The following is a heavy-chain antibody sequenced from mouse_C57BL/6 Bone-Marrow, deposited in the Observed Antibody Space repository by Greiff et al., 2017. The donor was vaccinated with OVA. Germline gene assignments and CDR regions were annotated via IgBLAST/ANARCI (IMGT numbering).Heavy chain of an antibody. J-gene: IGHJ2*01. CDR1: GFNIKDDY. D-gene: IGHD2-1*01. CDR3: TSYGNFDY. CDR2: IDPENGDT. Sequence: VQLKESGAELVRPGASVKLSCTASGFNIKDDYMHWVKPRPEQGLEWIGWIDPENGDTEYASKFQGKATITAYTSSSTAFLQLSSLTAEDTAFYYCTSYGNFDYWGQGTTLTVSS. V-gene: IGHV14-4*01.